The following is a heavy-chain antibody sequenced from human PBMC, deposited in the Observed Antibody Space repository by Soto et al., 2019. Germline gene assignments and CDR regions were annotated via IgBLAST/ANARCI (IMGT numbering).Heavy chain of an antibody. D-gene: IGHD3-10*01. CDR1: GYTFTSYA. CDR3: ARSSTSMVRNWFDP. CDR2: INAGNGNT. J-gene: IGHJ5*02. Sequence: GASVKVSCKASGYTFTSYAMHWVRQAPGQRLEWMGWINAGNGNTKYAQKFQGRVTMTTDTSTSTAYMELRSLRSDDTAVYYCARSSTSMVRNWFDPWGQGTLVTVSS. V-gene: IGHV1-3*01.